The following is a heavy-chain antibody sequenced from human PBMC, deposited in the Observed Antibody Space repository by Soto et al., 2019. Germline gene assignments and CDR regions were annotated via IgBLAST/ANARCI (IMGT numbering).Heavy chain of an antibody. V-gene: IGHV1-46*01. D-gene: IGHD3-22*01. CDR2: IDPSGGIT. J-gene: IGHJ4*02. CDR1: GYSFTNFH. CDR3: ERDVIGHDNYETIGYNFDH. Sequence: QVQLSQFGAEVKKPGASEKVSCKASGYSFTNFHIHWVRQAPGQGLEWMGMIDPSGGITMDAQWLQGRITITRDASTSTVYMELRSLTSEDTAVYYCERDVIGHDNYETIGYNFDHWGQGTLVTVSS.